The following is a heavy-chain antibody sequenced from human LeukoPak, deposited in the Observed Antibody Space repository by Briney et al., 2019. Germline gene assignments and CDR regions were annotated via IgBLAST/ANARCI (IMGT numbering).Heavy chain of an antibody. CDR3: AKRRFLGLAVAGPMDV. J-gene: IGHJ6*02. Sequence: GGSLRLSCAASGFTFSSYGMHWVRQAPGKGLEWVSAISGSGGSTYYADSVKGRFTISRDNSKNTLYLQMNSLRAEDTAVYYCAKRRFLGLAVAGPMDVWGQGTTVTVSS. CDR2: ISGSGGST. D-gene: IGHD6-19*01. CDR1: GFTFSSYG. V-gene: IGHV3-23*01.